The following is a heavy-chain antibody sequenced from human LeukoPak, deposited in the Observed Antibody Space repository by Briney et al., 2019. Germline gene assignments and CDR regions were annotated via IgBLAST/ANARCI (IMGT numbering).Heavy chain of an antibody. CDR1: GFTFSNFA. CDR3: AKDVVGYSSGWYPH. J-gene: IGHJ4*02. Sequence: GRSLRLSCAASGFTFSNFAMHWVRQTPGKGLEWVAVLSYDGNNEYYADSVKGRFTISRDNSKNTLYLQMNSLRAEDTAVYYCAKDVVGYSSGWYPHWGQGTLVTVSS. CDR2: LSYDGNNE. V-gene: IGHV3-30-3*01. D-gene: IGHD6-19*01.